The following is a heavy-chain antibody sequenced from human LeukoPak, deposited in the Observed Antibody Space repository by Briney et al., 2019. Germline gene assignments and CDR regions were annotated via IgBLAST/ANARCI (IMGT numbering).Heavy chain of an antibody. D-gene: IGHD6-19*01. J-gene: IGHJ4*02. CDR2: IYYSGST. Sequence: TTSETLFLTCTVSGASASSGSFYWSWIRQPPGKGLEWIGYIYYSGSTNYNPSLKSRVTISVDTSKNQFSLKLSSVTAADTAVYYCAREGDSSGWYFDYWGQGTLVTVSS. CDR3: AREGDSSGWYFDY. CDR1: GASASSGSFY. V-gene: IGHV4-61*01.